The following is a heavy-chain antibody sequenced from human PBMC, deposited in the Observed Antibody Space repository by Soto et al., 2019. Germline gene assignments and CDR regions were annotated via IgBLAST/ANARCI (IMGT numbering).Heavy chain of an antibody. Sequence: QVQLVQSGAEVKKPGSSVKVSCKASGGTFSSHAISWVRQAPGQGLEWMGGIIPIFGTANYAQKFQGRVTITADESTSTAYMGLSSLRSEDTAVHYCARGRDIVVVVAATGISYYYYGMDVWGQGTTVTVSS. CDR1: GGTFSSHA. V-gene: IGHV1-69*12. CDR3: ARGRDIVVVVAATGISYYYYGMDV. J-gene: IGHJ6*02. CDR2: IIPIFGTA. D-gene: IGHD2-15*01.